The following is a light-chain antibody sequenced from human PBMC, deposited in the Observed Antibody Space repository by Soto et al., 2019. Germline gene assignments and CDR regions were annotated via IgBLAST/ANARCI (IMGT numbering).Light chain of an antibody. J-gene: IGKJ3*01. V-gene: IGKV3-11*01. CDR3: QHRRTWPFT. CDR1: QSVTTY. Sequence: EIVLTQSPATLSLSPGERATLSCRASQSVTTYLVWYQQKSGQAPRLLIYDASNRATGIPARFSGSGFGTDFPLTISSLEPEDFAVYYCQHRRTWPFTFGPGTKVDVK. CDR2: DAS.